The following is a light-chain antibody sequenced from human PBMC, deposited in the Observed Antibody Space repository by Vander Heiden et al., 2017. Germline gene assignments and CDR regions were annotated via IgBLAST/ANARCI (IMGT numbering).Light chain of an antibody. CDR1: QSVLYSSNNKNY. CDR2: WAS. V-gene: IGKV4-1*01. Sequence: DTVMTQSPDSLAVSLGERAAINCKSSQSVLYSSNNKNYLAWYQQKPGQPPKLLISWASTRESGVPDRFSGSGSGTDFTLTISSLQAEDVAVYYCQQDYSTPLTFGQGTRLEIK. J-gene: IGKJ5*01. CDR3: QQDYSTPLT.